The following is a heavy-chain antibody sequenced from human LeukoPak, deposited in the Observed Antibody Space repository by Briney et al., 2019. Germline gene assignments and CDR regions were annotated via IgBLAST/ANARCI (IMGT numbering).Heavy chain of an antibody. CDR3: ARSPGRGWYSYYFDY. D-gene: IGHD6-19*01. J-gene: IGHJ4*02. Sequence: GGSLRLSCAASGFTVSSNYMSWVRQAPGKGLEGVSVIYSGGSTYYADSEKGRFTISRDNSKNTLYLQMNSLRAEDTAVYYCARSPGRGWYSYYFDYWGQGTLVTVSS. V-gene: IGHV3-53*01. CDR1: GFTVSSNY. CDR2: IYSGGST.